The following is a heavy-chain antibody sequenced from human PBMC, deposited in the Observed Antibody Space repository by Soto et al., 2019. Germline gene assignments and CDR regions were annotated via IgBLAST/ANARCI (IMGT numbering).Heavy chain of an antibody. CDR2: IYYSGSA. V-gene: IGHV4-59*01. CDR1: GASIRSFH. D-gene: IGHD3-16*01. Sequence: QVQLQESGPGLVKPSETLSLTCTVSGASIRSFHWSWIRQTPGKGLEWIGYIYYSGSANYNPSLKSRVTFSVDTSRKQVSVKLSSVTAADTGVYYCAAAVPAEYVFPYYYMDVWGRGTTVTVSS. CDR3: AAAVPAEYVFPYYYMDV. J-gene: IGHJ6*03.